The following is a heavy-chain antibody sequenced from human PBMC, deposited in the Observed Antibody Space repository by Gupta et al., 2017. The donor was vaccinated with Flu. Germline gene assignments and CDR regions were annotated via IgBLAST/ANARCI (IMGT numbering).Heavy chain of an antibody. CDR3: ARDRGYLQHGD. CDR1: FTFRSYW. CDR2: IKQDGREM. Sequence: FTFRSYWMRQIRQAPGKGLEWVYNIKQDGREMKKVDAVKGRFTISRDNAKNSLYIKIKRLRLEDTAVYYGARDRGYLQHGDWDQGTLVTVSS. J-gene: IGHJ4*02. V-gene: IGHV3-7*01. D-gene: IGHD5-18*01.